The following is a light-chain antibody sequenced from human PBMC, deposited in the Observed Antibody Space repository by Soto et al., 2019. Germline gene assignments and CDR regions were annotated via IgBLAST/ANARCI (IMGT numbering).Light chain of an antibody. V-gene: IGKV3D-15*01. CDR2: GAS. J-gene: IGKJ1*01. Sequence: ERVMTQAPATLSVSPGDRATLSCRASQSVDNYLAWYQQKPGQAPRLLIYGASNRATGIPDRFSGSGSGMDFILTISSLEPEDFAVYYCQQSGDSQWTFGQGTKVDIK. CDR3: QQSGDSQWT. CDR1: QSVDNY.